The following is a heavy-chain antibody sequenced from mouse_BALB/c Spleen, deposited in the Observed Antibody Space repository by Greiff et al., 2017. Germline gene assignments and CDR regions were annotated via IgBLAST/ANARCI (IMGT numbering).Heavy chain of an antibody. Sequence: LQQSGSELVRPGASVKLSCKASGYTFTSYWMHWVKQRPGQGLEWIGNIYPGSGSTNYDEKFKSKATLTVDTSSSTAYMQLSSLTSEDSAVYYCTRMREWGQGTTLTVSS. J-gene: IGHJ2*01. CDR1: GYTFTSYW. V-gene: IGHV1S22*01. CDR2: IYPGSGST. CDR3: TRMRE.